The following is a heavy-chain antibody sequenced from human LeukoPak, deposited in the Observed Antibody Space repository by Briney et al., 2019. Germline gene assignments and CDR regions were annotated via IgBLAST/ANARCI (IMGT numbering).Heavy chain of an antibody. J-gene: IGHJ4*02. CDR3: AREVGGGASGQ. V-gene: IGHV3-66*01. CDR1: GFTFSSHW. Sequence: PGGSLRLSCAASGFTFSSHWMHWVRQAPGKGLEWVSVIYSDGTISYADSVKGRFTISRDNSENTLYLQMNSLRVEDTAVYYCAREVGGGASGQWGQGTLVTVSS. D-gene: IGHD3-16*01. CDR2: IYSDGTI.